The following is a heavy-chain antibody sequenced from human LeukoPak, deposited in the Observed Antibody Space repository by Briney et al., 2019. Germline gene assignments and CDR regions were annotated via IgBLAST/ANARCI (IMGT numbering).Heavy chain of an antibody. Sequence: PGGSLRLSCAASGFTFSSYAMHWVRQAPGKGLEYVSAISSNGGSTYYANSVKGRFTISRDNSKNTLYLQMGSLRAEDMAVYYCAREEFSYCSSTSCYGPFDYWGQGNLVTVSS. J-gene: IGHJ4*02. CDR2: ISSNGGST. D-gene: IGHD2-2*01. CDR1: GFTFSSYA. V-gene: IGHV3-64*01. CDR3: AREEFSYCSSTSCYGPFDY.